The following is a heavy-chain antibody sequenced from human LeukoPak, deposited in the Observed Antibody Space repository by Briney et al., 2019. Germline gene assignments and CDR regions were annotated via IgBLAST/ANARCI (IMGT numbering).Heavy chain of an antibody. J-gene: IGHJ4*02. CDR3: ARVMGSGWTGFDY. CDR1: GGSISSSSYY. V-gene: IGHV4-39*07. D-gene: IGHD6-19*01. CDR2: IYYSGTT. Sequence: SETLSLTCTVSGGSISSSSYYWGWIRQPPGKGLEWIGSIYYSGTTNYSPSLKSRVTISVDTSKNRFSLKLSSVTAADTAVYYCARVMGSGWTGFDYWGQGTLVTVSS.